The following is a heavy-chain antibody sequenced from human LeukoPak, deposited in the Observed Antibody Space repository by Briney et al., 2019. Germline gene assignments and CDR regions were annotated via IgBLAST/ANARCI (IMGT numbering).Heavy chain of an antibody. CDR2: IYYSGST. J-gene: IGHJ3*02. D-gene: IGHD2-2*01. CDR3: ARSDCTSCRGPPNDAFDI. Sequence: SETLSLTCTVSGASISTYSWSWIRQPPGKGLEWIGYIYYSGSTNYNPSLKSRVTISVDTSKNQFSLKLSSVTAADTAVYYCARSDCTSCRGPPNDAFDIWGQGTMVTVSS. V-gene: IGHV4-59*01. CDR1: GASISTYS.